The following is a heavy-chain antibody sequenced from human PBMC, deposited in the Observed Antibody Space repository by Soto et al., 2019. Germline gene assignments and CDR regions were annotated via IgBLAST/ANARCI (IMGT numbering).Heavy chain of an antibody. J-gene: IGHJ6*03. CDR1: GFIVSSTY. V-gene: IGHV3-53*02. CDR2: IYSGGST. CDR3: ARGSSSSARYMDV. Sequence: EVQLVETGGGLIQPGGSLRLSCEASGFIVSSTYMNWVRQAPGKGLEWVSVIYSGGSTYYADSVKGRFTISRDNSENTLFLQMNGLRAEDTAVYYCARGSSSSARYMDVWGKGTTVTVSS. D-gene: IGHD6-25*01.